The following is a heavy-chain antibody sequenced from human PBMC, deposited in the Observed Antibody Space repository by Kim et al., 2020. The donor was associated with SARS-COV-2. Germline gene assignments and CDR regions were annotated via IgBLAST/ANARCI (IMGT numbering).Heavy chain of an antibody. Sequence: GGSLILSCAAYGFTFSTYGMSWVRQAPDKGLEWVSVISGSGGTTYYSDSVKGRFTISRDNSKNTLYLQMNSLRAEDTAEYYCAKSNSGYYAYLDSWGQGILVTVYS. J-gene: IGHJ4*02. CDR2: ISGSGGTT. D-gene: IGHD3-22*01. CDR3: AKSNSGYYAYLDS. V-gene: IGHV3-23*01. CDR1: GFTFSTYG.